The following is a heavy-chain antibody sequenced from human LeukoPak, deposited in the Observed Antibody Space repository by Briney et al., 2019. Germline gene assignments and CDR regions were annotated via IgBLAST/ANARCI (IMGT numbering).Heavy chain of an antibody. J-gene: IGHJ4*02. V-gene: IGHV3-30*02. D-gene: IGHD6-19*01. Sequence: GGSLRLSCAASGFTFSSYGMHWVRQAPGKGLEWVAFIRYDGTNKYVDSVKGRFTISRDNSEKTLYLQMNSLRAEDTAVYYCAKDHAVASTPGGYWGQGTLVTVSS. CDR2: IRYDGTNK. CDR3: AKDHAVASTPGGY. CDR1: GFTFSSYG.